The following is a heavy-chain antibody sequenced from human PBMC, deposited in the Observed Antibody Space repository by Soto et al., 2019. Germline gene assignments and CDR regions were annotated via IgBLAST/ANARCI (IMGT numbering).Heavy chain of an antibody. Sequence: QVQLVQSGAEVKKPGASVKVSCKASGFTFSNYGITWLRQVPGQGLEWMGWNSAYNGNTVHAQEYQGRLTMTTDTSTSTAYLELRSLTPDDTTVYYCARAQNDILTHCYTNYFDPWGQGTLVTVSS. CDR3: ARAQNDILTHCYTNYFDP. D-gene: IGHD3-9*01. J-gene: IGHJ5*02. CDR1: GFTFSNYG. CDR2: NSAYNGNT. V-gene: IGHV1-18*01.